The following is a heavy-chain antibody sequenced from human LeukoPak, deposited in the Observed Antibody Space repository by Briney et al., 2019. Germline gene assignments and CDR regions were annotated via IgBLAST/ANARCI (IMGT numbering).Heavy chain of an antibody. CDR1: GGSISSYY. V-gene: IGHV4-4*07. CDR2: IYTSGST. CDR3: AREGPSSSWYGQQHWYYYMDV. J-gene: IGHJ6*03. D-gene: IGHD6-13*01. Sequence: PSETLSLTCTVSGGSISSYYWSWIRQPAGKGLERIGRIYTSGSTNYNPSLKSRVTMSVDTSKNQFSLKLSSVTAADTAVYYCAREGPSSSWYGQQHWYYYMDVWGKGTTVTVSS.